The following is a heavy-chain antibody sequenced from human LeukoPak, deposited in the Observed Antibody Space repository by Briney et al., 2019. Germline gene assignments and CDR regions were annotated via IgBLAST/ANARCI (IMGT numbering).Heavy chain of an antibody. V-gene: IGHV4-59*01. CDR2: ISSSGRT. CDR3: ARRDYKPFES. CDR1: GFSITTYT. Sequence: SETLSLICTVSGFSITTYTWNWNRQSPGKGLEWIGYISSSGRTDYNPSLKSRVTISLDTSKNQFSLILISLTAADTAVYYCARRDYKPFESWGPGTLVTVSS. J-gene: IGHJ4*02. D-gene: IGHD3-9*01.